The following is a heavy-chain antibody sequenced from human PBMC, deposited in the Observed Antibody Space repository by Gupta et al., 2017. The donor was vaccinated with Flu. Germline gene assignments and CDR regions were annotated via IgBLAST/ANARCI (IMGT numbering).Heavy chain of an antibody. D-gene: IGHD1-26*01. CDR3: TRAWGGSYWYFDY. Sequence: FSSSSMNWVRQAPGKGLEWVSSISSSSSYIYYADSVKGRFTISRDNAKTSVYLQMNRLRAEDTAVYYCTRAWGGSYWYFDYWGQGTLVTVSS. CDR1: FSSSS. CDR2: ISSSSSYI. V-gene: IGHV3-21*01. J-gene: IGHJ4*02.